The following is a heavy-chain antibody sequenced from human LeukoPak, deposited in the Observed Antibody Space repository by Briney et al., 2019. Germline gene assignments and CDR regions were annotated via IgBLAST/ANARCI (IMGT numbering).Heavy chain of an antibody. CDR3: ARKGAYNYYGSGSYVY. J-gene: IGHJ4*02. Sequence: SVKVSCKASGGTFSSNEISWVRQAPGQGLEWMGGIIPIFGTAKYAQKFQGRVTITADESMSTAYMELSSLRSEDTAVYYCARKGAYNYYGSGSYVYWGQGTLVTVSS. D-gene: IGHD3-10*01. V-gene: IGHV1-69*13. CDR2: IIPIFGTA. CDR1: GGTFSSNE.